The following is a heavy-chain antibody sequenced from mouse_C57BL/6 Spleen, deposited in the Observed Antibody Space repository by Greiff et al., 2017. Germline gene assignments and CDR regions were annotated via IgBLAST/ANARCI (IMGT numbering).Heavy chain of an antibody. V-gene: IGHV1-81*01. Sequence: VQRVESGAELARPGASVKLSCKASGYTFTSYGISWVKQRTGQGLEWIGEIYPRSGNTYYNEKFKGKATLTADKSSSTAYMELRSLTSEDSAVYVCARSDGPYAMDYWGQGTSVTVSS. CDR2: IYPRSGNT. J-gene: IGHJ4*01. CDR3: ARSDGPYAMDY. CDR1: GYTFTSYG. D-gene: IGHD2-3*01.